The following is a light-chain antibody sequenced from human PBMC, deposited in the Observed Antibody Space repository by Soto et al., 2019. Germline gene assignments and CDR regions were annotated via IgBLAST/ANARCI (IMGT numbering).Light chain of an antibody. J-gene: IGKJ1*01. V-gene: IGKV3-20*01. CDR1: QRVASRY. Sequence: IALTQSPGTLSVSPGERATLSCRASQRVASRYLDWYKKKPGQAPRLRIYGASSRATGIPDRFSGSGSGTDFILTVSRLEPEDFAVYYCHQYGDSPQTFGQGTKVDIK. CDR2: GAS. CDR3: HQYGDSPQT.